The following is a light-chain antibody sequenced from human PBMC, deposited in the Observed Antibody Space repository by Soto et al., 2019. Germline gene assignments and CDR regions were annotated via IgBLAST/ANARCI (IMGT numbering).Light chain of an antibody. V-gene: IGLV2-14*01. J-gene: IGLJ2*01. CDR2: DVS. CDR1: SSDVGGYNY. CDR3: SSYTSTSTLL. Sequence: QSVLTQPASVSGSSGQSITISCTGTSSDVGGYNYVSWFQQHPGKAPKLMIYDVSNRPSGVSNRFSGSRSGNTASLTISGLQADDEADYYCSSYTSTSTLLFGGGTQLTVL.